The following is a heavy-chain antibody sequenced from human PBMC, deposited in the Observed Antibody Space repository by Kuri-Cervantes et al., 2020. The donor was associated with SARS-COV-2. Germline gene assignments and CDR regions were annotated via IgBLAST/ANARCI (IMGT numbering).Heavy chain of an antibody. V-gene: IGHV3-48*02. J-gene: IGHJ4*02. CDR1: GFTFSSYS. D-gene: IGHD3-22*01. CDR3: AREGYYDSSGYFDY. Sequence: GESLKISCAASGFTFSSYSMNWVRQAPGKGLEWVSYISSSSSTIYYADSVKGRFTISRDNAENSLYLQMNSLRDEDTAVYYCAREGYYDSSGYFDYWGQGTLVTVSS. CDR2: ISSSSSTI.